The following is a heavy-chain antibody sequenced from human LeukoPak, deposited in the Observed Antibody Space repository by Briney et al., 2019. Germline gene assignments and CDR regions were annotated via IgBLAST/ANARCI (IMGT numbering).Heavy chain of an antibody. CDR2: IIPIFDIA. D-gene: IGHD6-19*01. J-gene: IGHJ5*02. CDR3: ARDSTAVAGGNWFDP. Sequence: ASVKVSCKASGGTFSSYAISWVRQAPGQGLEWMGRIIPIFDIANYAQKFQGRVTITADKSTSTAYMELSSLRSEDTAVYYCARDSTAVAGGNWFDPWGQGTLVTVSS. CDR1: GGTFSSYA. V-gene: IGHV1-69*04.